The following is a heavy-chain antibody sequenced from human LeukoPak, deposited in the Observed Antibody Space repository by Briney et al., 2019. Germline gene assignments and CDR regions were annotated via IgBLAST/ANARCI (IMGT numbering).Heavy chain of an antibody. CDR2: INPDGSGK. CDR3: ASWGAGGNS. J-gene: IGHJ4*02. Sequence: GGSLRLSCEASGFTLSTYWMNWVRQVPGKGLDWVANINPDGSGKRYVDSVKGRFTIARDNADNSLSLQMNSLRAEHTAVYYWASWGAGGNSWGQGTLVTVSS. V-gene: IGHV3-7*01. CDR1: GFTLSTYW. D-gene: IGHD3-16*01.